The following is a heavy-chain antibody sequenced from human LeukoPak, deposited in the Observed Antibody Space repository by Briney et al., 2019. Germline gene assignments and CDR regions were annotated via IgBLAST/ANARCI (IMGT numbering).Heavy chain of an antibody. CDR3: AKDSGAPTDYFDS. CDR1: GFTFNTYT. CDR2: ITGSGTTT. D-gene: IGHD3-10*01. V-gene: IGHV3-23*01. Sequence: PGGPLRLSCAASGFTFNTYTMSWVRQASGKGLEWFSAITGSGTTTYYADSVTGRFTITRDNSRDTVYLQMNSLRVEDTALYYCAKDSGAPTDYFDSWGQGTLVTVSS. J-gene: IGHJ4*02.